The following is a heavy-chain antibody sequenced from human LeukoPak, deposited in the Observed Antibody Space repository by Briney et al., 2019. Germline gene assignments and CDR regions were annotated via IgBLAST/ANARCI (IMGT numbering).Heavy chain of an antibody. CDR1: GFTFNRYG. Sequence: PGGSLTLSCAASGFTFNRYGMHWVRPAPAKGLEWVAYIGHDGSNKYYADSVKGRFTISRDSSKNTLYLQMNSLRAEDTAVYYCARDVRIVYYDRSPDYWGQGTLVTVSS. J-gene: IGHJ4*02. CDR2: IGHDGSNK. CDR3: ARDVRIVYYDRSPDY. D-gene: IGHD3-22*01. V-gene: IGHV3-30*02.